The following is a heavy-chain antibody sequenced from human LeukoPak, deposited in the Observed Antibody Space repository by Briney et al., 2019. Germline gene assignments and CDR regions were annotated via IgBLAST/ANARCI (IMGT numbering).Heavy chain of an antibody. CDR2: ISYDGSNK. V-gene: IGHV3-30*18. CDR3: AKDGGVAGNLYYYYGMDV. D-gene: IGHD6-19*01. Sequence: GGSLRLSCAASGFTFSSYGMHWVRQAPGKGLEWVAVISYDGSNKYYADSVKGRLTISRDNSKNTLHLQMNSLRAEDTAVYYCAKDGGVAGNLYYYYGMDVWGKGTTVTVSS. J-gene: IGHJ6*04. CDR1: GFTFSSYG.